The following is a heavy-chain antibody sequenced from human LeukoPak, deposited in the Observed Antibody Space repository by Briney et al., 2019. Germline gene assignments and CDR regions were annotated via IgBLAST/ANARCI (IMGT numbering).Heavy chain of an antibody. CDR3: ANSDTVLGN. CDR2: IWYDGSNK. D-gene: IGHD5-18*01. J-gene: IGHJ4*02. CDR1: GFTFSSYG. V-gene: IGHV3-33*03. Sequence: GGSLRLSCAASGFTFSSYGMHWVRQAPGKGLEWVAVIWYDGSNKYYADSAKGRFTISRDNAKNTLYLQMNSLRAEDTAVYYCANSDTVLGNWGQGTLVTVSS.